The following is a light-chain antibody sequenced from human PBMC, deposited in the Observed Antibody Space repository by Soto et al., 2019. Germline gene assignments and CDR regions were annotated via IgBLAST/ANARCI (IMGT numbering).Light chain of an antibody. CDR1: SSDIGAYDY. J-gene: IGLJ2*01. V-gene: IGLV2-14*03. CDR3: CSSTTTSTFV. CDR2: EVL. Sequence: QSALTQPASVSGSPGQSITISCTGTSSDIGAYDYVSWYQQHPGKAPKLMIYEVLRRPSGISDRFSGSKSGNTASLTISGLQAEDEADYYCCSSTTTSTFVFGGGTKVTVL.